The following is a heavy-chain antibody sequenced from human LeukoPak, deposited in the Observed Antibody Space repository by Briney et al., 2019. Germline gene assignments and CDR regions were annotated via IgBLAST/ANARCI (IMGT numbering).Heavy chain of an antibody. CDR3: ARVYGSGSYPYYYYAMDV. Sequence: GGSLRLSCAASGFTFTIFGLNWVRQAPGKGLEWVANIKQDGSEEYYVDSVKGRFTISRDNAKNSLYLQMNSLRAEDTAVYYCARVYGSGSYPYYYYAMDVWGQGTTVTVSS. D-gene: IGHD3-10*01. V-gene: IGHV3-7*01. CDR2: IKQDGSEE. CDR1: GFTFTIFG. J-gene: IGHJ6*02.